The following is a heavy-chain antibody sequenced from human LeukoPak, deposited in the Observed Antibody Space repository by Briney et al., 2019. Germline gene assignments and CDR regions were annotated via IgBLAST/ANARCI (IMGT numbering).Heavy chain of an antibody. Sequence: PGGSLRLSCAASGFTFSGFSMSWVRQSPTKGLEWVANIKQDGSERYYVGSVKGRFTISRDNAKNSLSLQMNNLRVEDTAVYYCARAGSHWHYVYWGQGTVVTVSS. CDR1: GFTFSGFS. J-gene: IGHJ4*02. D-gene: IGHD3-10*01. CDR3: ARAGSHWHYVY. CDR2: IKQDGSER. V-gene: IGHV3-7*01.